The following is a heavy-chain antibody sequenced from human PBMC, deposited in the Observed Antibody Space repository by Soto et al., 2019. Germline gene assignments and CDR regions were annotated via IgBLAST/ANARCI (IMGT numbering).Heavy chain of an antibody. Sequence: GGSLRLSCAASGFTFSSYSMNWVRQAPGKGLEWVSYISSSSSTIYYADSVKGRFTISRDNAKNSLYLQMNSLRAEDTAVYYCARDPTYYDILTGSLAPYYMDVWGKGTTVTVSS. J-gene: IGHJ6*03. V-gene: IGHV3-48*01. CDR1: GFTFSSYS. CDR3: ARDPTYYDILTGSLAPYYMDV. D-gene: IGHD3-9*01. CDR2: ISSSSSTI.